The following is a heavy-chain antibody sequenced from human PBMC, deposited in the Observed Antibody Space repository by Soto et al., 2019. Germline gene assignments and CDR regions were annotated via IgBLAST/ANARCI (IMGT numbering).Heavy chain of an antibody. D-gene: IGHD4-4*01. CDR3: ARDLTKGLDV. CDR2: INTYNGYT. V-gene: IGHV1-18*01. CDR1: GYTFSSYG. Sequence: ASVKVSWKASGYTFSSYGTNWVRQTPGQGLEWMGLINTYNGYTNYPQNFQGRVTMTTDTSTGTVYMELRSLTSDDTAVYYCARDLTKGLDVWGQGTTVTVSS. J-gene: IGHJ6*02.